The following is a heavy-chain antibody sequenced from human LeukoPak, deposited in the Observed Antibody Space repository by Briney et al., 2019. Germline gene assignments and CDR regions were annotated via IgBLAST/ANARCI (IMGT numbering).Heavy chain of an antibody. CDR2: INPNSGGT. CDR1: GYTFNIYA. CDR3: ARADPFYSGYDY. Sequence: ASVKVSCKASGYTFNIYAMHWVRQAPGQGLEWMGWINPNSGGTNYAQKFQGRVTMTRDTSISTAYMELSRLRSDDTAVYYCARADPFYSGYDYWGQGTLVAVSS. V-gene: IGHV1-2*02. J-gene: IGHJ4*02. D-gene: IGHD5-12*01.